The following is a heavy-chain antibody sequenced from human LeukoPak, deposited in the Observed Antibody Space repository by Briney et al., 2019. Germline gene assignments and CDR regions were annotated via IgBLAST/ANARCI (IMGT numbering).Heavy chain of an antibody. CDR3: ARGSGYTYGTYFDP. J-gene: IGHJ5*02. CDR2: ISSSSSYT. V-gene: IGHV3-11*05. CDR1: GFTFSDYY. D-gene: IGHD5-18*01. Sequence: GGSLRLSCAASGFTFSDYYMSWIRQAPGKGLEWVSYISSSSSYTNYADSVKGRFTISRDNAKNSLYLQMNSLRAEDTAVYYCARGSGYTYGTYFDPWGQGTLVTVSP.